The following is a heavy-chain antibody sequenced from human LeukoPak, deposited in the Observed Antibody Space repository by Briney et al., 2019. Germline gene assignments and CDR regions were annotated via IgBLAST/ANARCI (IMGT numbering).Heavy chain of an antibody. Sequence: SETLSLTCTVSGGSISSYYWSWIRQPPGKGLEWIGYIYYSGSTYYNPSLKSRVTISVDTSKNQFSLKLSSVTATDTAVYYCARFGPYSSSWYYFDYWGQGTLVTVSS. V-gene: IGHV4-59*01. J-gene: IGHJ4*02. CDR3: ARFGPYSSSWYYFDY. D-gene: IGHD6-13*01. CDR2: IYYSGST. CDR1: GGSISSYY.